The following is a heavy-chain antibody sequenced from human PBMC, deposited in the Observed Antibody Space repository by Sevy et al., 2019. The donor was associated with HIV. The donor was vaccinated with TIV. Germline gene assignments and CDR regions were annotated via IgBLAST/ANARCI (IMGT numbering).Heavy chain of an antibody. D-gene: IGHD4-17*01. CDR2: ISSSSRYI. V-gene: IGHV3-21*01. J-gene: IGHJ4*02. CDR1: GFTFSSYS. CDR3: ARVQGTTVVSQIDY. Sequence: GGSLRLSCAASGFTFSSYSMNWVRQAPGKGLEWVSSISSSSRYIYYADSVKGRFTISRDNAKNSLYLQMNSLRAEDTAVYYCARVQGTTVVSQIDYWGQGTLVTVSS.